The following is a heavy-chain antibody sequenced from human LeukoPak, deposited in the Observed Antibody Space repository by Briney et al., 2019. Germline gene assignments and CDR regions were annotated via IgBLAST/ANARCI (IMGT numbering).Heavy chain of an antibody. CDR2: IGTAGDT. V-gene: IGHV3-13*01. CDR3: ARGSYYYYMDV. J-gene: IGHJ6*03. Sequence: GGSLRLSCAASGFTFSSYDMHWVRQATGKGLEWVSAIGTAGDTYYPGSVKGRFTISRENAKNSLYLQMNSLRAGDTAVYYCARGSYYYYMDVWGKGTAVTVSS. CDR1: GFTFSSYD.